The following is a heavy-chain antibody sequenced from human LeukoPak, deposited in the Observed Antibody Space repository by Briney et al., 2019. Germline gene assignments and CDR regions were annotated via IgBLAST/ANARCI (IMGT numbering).Heavy chain of an antibody. CDR2: ISGSGGHT. Sequence: PGGSLRLSCAASEFTVSSYAMGWVRQAPGKGPEWVSSISGSGGHTYFADSVKGRFTISRDNSKNTLDLQMSSLKVEDTAVYYCAKFRYHSNDNNYLDFNYWGQGTLVTVSS. V-gene: IGHV3-23*01. CDR3: AKFRYHSNDNNYLDFNY. D-gene: IGHD3-22*01. CDR1: EFTVSSYA. J-gene: IGHJ4*02.